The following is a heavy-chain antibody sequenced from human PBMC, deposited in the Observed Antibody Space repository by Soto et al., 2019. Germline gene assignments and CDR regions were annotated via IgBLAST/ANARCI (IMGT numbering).Heavy chain of an antibody. V-gene: IGHV1-69*02. J-gene: IGHJ6*03. CDR2: IIPILGIA. CDR3: VSESNYDYIDV. CDR1: GGTFSSYT. Sequence: QVQLVQSGAEVKKHGSSVKVSCKATGGTFSSYTISWVRQAPGQGLEWMGRIIPILGIANYAQKLQGRVTITADKSTSTGYMELSSVRAEDTAVSYCVSESNYDYIDVWGKGTTVTVSS.